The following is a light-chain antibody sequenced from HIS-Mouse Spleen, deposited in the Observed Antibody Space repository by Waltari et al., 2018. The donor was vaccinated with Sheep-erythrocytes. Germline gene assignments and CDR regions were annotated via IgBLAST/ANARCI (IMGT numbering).Light chain of an antibody. CDR2: DVS. V-gene: IGLV2-11*01. CDR3: CSYAGSYTLV. CDR1: RSDVGGYNY. Sequence: QSALTQPRSVSGSPGPSVTISCTATRSDVGGYNYVPWYQQHPGKDPKLMIYDVSKRPSGVPDRFSGSKSGNTASLTISGLQAEDEADYYCCSYAGSYTLVFGGGTKLTVL. J-gene: IGLJ2*01.